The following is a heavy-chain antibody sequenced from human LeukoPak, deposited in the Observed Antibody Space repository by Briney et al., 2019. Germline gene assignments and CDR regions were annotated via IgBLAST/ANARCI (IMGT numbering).Heavy chain of an antibody. CDR2: IYVGDSDT. D-gene: IGHD5-12*01. V-gene: IGHV5-51*01. Sequence: GESLKISCKGSGHSFSSYWVAWVRQKPGNGLEWMGVIYVGDSDTRYSTSFQGHVTISAGKSISTAYLQWSSLKASDTAMYYCARSYSGYDYLDYWGQGTLVTVSS. CDR1: GHSFSSYW. J-gene: IGHJ4*02. CDR3: ARSYSGYDYLDY.